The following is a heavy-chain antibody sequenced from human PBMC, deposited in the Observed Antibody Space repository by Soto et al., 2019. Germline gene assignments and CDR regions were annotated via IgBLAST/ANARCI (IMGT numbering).Heavy chain of an antibody. D-gene: IGHD1-26*01. CDR1: GFSLSDNGVG. J-gene: IGHJ3*02. CDR2: IYWDDEK. CDR3: AHRLTWDAFDI. V-gene: IGHV2-5*02. Sequence: QITLKESGPTLVKRTQTLTLTCTFSGFSLSDNGVGVGWIRQPPGKALEWLALIYWDDEKIYSPSLKTRLTIPQETSKNQVLLTMTNMDPVDTATYYCAHRLTWDAFDIWGQGTMVTVSS.